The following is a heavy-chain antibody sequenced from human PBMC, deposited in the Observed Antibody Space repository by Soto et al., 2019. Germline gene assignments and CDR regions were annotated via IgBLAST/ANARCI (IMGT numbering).Heavy chain of an antibody. Sequence: SETLSLTCTVSGGSISSSSYYWGWIRQPPGKGLEWIGSIYYSGSTYYNPSLKSRVTISVDTSKNQFSLKLSSVTAADTAVYYCARHGGYGGKSDYWGQGTLVTVSS. CDR3: ARHGGYGGKSDY. CDR1: GGSISSSSYY. J-gene: IGHJ4*02. V-gene: IGHV4-39*01. D-gene: IGHD4-17*01. CDR2: IYYSGST.